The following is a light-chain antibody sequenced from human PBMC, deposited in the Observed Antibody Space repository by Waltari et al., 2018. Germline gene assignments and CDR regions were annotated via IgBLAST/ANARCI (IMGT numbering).Light chain of an antibody. Sequence: SALASSTNKNYLAWYQQKPGQPPKLLISWASSRESGVPDRFSGSGSGTDFTLTISSLQAEDAAVYYCHQYYRLPLPLGRGTKVELK. J-gene: IGKJ4*01. CDR1: SALASSTNKNY. CDR2: WAS. V-gene: IGKV4-1*01. CDR3: HQYYRLPLP.